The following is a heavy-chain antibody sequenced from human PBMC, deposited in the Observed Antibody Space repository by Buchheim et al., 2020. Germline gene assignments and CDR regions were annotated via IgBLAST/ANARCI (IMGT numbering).Heavy chain of an antibody. CDR1: GFTLSSYG. Sequence: QVQLVESGGGVVQPGRSLRLSCAGSGFTLSSYGMNWVRQAPGKGLEWVAVTWYDGSNKYYADSVKGRFTISRDNSKNTLYLQMNSLRAEDTAVYYCARDSPRRGVGVSGMDVWGQGTT. J-gene: IGHJ6*02. V-gene: IGHV3-33*01. CDR3: ARDSPRRGVGVSGMDV. D-gene: IGHD2-8*01. CDR2: TWYDGSNK.